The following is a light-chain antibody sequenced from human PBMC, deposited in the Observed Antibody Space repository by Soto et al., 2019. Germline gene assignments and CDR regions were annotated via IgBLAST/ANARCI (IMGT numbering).Light chain of an antibody. CDR3: QQCGGSPWA. J-gene: IGKJ1*01. CDR1: QSVRSNY. CDR2: GAS. V-gene: IGKV3-20*01. Sequence: DMVLTQSPGTLSLSPGERATLSCRASQSVRSNYLAWYQQRPGQAPRLLIYGASTRATGIPDRFSGSGSGTDFTLTINRLEPEDFAVYYCQQCGGSPWAFGLGTKVDIK.